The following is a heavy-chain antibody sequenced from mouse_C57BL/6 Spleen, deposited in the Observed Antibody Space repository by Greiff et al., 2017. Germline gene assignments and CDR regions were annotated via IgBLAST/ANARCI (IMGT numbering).Heavy chain of an antibody. CDR2: ISNGGGST. Sequence: EVQLVESGGGLVQPGGSLKLSCAASGFTFSDYYMYWVRQTPEKRLEWVAYISNGGGSTYYPDTVKGRFTISRDNAKNTLYRQMSRLKSEDTAMYYCARHNLYYFDYWGQGTTLTVSS. V-gene: IGHV5-12*01. CDR3: ARHNLYYFDY. J-gene: IGHJ2*01. CDR1: GFTFSDYY.